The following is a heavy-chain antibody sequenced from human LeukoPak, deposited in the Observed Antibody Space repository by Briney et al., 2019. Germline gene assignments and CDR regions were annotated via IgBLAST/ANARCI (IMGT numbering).Heavy chain of an antibody. V-gene: IGHV3-21*01. CDR3: ARDYQLGRAWFDP. CDR2: ISSGSGYI. J-gene: IGHJ5*02. Sequence: GGSLRLSXAASRFTFSSYSMSWVRQAPGKGLEWVSSISSGSGYIYYADSVKGRFTISRDNAKNSLYLQMNSLRAEDTAVYYCARDYQLGRAWFDPWGQGTLVTVSS. CDR1: RFTFSSYS. D-gene: IGHD5-24*01.